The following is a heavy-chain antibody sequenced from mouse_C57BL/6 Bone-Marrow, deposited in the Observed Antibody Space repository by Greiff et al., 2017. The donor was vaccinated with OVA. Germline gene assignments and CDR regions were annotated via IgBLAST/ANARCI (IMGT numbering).Heavy chain of an antibody. Sequence: QLQQSGPGLVKPSQTVFLTCTVTGISITTGNYRWSWIRQFPGNKLEWIGYIYYSGTITYNPSLTSRTTITRDTPKNQFFLEMNSLTAEDTATYYCAREGYYYGSGYFDVWGTGTTVTVSS. CDR2: IYYSGTI. V-gene: IGHV3-5*01. CDR1: GISITTGNYR. D-gene: IGHD1-1*01. J-gene: IGHJ1*03. CDR3: AREGYYYGSGYFDV.